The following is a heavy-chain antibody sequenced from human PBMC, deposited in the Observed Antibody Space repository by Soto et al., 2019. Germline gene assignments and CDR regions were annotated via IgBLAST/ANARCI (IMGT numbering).Heavy chain of an antibody. CDR1: GFTVSSNY. J-gene: IGHJ4*02. CDR2: IYSGVST. CDR3: ASGWWAHFDY. Sequence: EVQLVESGGGLVQPGGSLRLSCAASGFTVSSNYMNWVRQAPGKGLEWVSVIYSGVSTYYADSVKGRFTISRDNSKNTLYLQMNTLRAEDTAVYYCASGWWAHFDYWGQGTLVTVSS. D-gene: IGHD2-15*01. V-gene: IGHV3-66*01.